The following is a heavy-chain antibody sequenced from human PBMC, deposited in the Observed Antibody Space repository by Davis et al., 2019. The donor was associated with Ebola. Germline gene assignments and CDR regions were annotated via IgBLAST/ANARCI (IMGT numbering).Heavy chain of an antibody. CDR3: AREGVYYYGSGSYYLGY. CDR1: GGSISSSSYY. CDR2: IYYSGTT. Sequence: SETLSLTCTVSGGSISSSSYYWGWIRQPPGKGLEWIGSIYYSGTTYYNPSLKSRVTISVDTSKSQFSLKLRSVTAADTAVYYCAREGVYYYGSGSYYLGYWGQGTLVTVSS. V-gene: IGHV4-39*02. D-gene: IGHD3-10*01. J-gene: IGHJ4*02.